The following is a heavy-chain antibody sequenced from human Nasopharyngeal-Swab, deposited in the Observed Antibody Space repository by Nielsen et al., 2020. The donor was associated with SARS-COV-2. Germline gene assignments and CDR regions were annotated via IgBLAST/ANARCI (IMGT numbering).Heavy chain of an antibody. Sequence: AGSLTLSCAASGFTFNNYNFNWVRQAPGKGLEWVSSIRSSSSYIYYADSVKGRFTISRDNAKNSLYLQMNSLRAEDTAVYYCARDGLDYDFWSAYFMDVWGQGTTVTVSS. CDR1: GFTFNNYN. J-gene: IGHJ6*02. V-gene: IGHV3-21*01. D-gene: IGHD3-3*01. CDR3: ARDGLDYDFWSAYFMDV. CDR2: IRSSSSYI.